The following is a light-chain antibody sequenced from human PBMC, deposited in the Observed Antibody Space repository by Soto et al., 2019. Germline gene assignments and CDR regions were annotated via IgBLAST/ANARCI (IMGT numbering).Light chain of an antibody. CDR1: ESIRVW. V-gene: IGKV1-5*03. CDR2: KAS. J-gene: IGKJ1*01. CDR3: QQYSSYRT. Sequence: DIQMTQSPSTLSASVGDRVTITCRASESIRVWLAWYQQKPRKAPKLLIYKASNLDSGVPSRFSGSGSGTEFTLTISSLQPDDFATYYCQQYSSYRTFGQGTKVEIK.